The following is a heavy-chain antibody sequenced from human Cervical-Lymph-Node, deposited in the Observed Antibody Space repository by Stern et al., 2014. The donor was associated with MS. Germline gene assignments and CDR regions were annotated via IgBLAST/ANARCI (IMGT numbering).Heavy chain of an antibody. V-gene: IGHV3-21*01. Sequence: VQLVQSGGGLVKPGGSLRLSCAASGFTFSSYSMKWVRQAPGKGLEWVSSISSSSSYIYYADSVKGRFTISRDNAKNSLYLQMNSLRAEDTAVYYCARLSYFYDSGGLDYWGQGTLVTVSS. D-gene: IGHD3-22*01. J-gene: IGHJ4*02. CDR3: ARLSYFYDSGGLDY. CDR2: ISSSSSYI. CDR1: GFTFSSYS.